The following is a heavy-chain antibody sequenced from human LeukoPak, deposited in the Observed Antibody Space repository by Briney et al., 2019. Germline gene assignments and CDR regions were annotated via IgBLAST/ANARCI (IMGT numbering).Heavy chain of an antibody. CDR2: IIPIFGTA. CDR3: ARDDIVVVPAANYYYYGMDV. CDR1: GGTFSSYA. J-gene: IGHJ6*02. V-gene: IGHV1-69*13. D-gene: IGHD2-2*01. Sequence: ASVKVSCKASGGTFSSYAISWVRQAPGQGLEWMGGIIPIFGTANYAQKFQGRVTITADESTSTAYTELSSLRSEDTAVYYCARDDIVVVPAANYYYYGMDVWGQGTTVTVSS.